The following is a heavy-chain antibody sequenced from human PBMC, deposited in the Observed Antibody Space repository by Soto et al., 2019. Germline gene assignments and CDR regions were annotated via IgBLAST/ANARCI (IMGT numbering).Heavy chain of an antibody. CDR2: IWYDGSNK. D-gene: IGHD6-13*01. Sequence: QVQLVESGGGVVQPGTSLRLSCAASGFTFSSYGMHWVRQAPGKGLEWVAVIWYDGSNKYYADSVKGRFTISRDNSKNTLYLQMNSLRAEDTAVYYCARDSPYSSSWLDLDYWGQGTLVTVSS. V-gene: IGHV3-33*01. J-gene: IGHJ4*02. CDR1: GFTFSSYG. CDR3: ARDSPYSSSWLDLDY.